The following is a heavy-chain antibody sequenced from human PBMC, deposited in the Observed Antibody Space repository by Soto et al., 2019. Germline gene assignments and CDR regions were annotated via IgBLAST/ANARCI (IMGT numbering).Heavy chain of an antibody. V-gene: IGHV3-23*01. CDR3: AKDRDSGASRDYFDY. D-gene: IGHD2-15*01. CDR2: ISGSGDSA. Sequence: PGGSLRLSCAASGFTFSSYAMSWVRQAPGKGLEWVSAISGSGDSANYADSVKGRFTISRDNSKNTLHLQLNSLRVDDTAVYYCAKDRDSGASRDYFDYSGQGTLVTVSS. CDR1: GFTFSSYA. J-gene: IGHJ4*02.